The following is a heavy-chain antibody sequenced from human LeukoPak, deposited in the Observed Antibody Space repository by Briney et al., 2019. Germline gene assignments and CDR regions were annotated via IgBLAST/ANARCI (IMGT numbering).Heavy chain of an antibody. CDR1: GGSFSGYY. CDR3: ARDIVLMVYAPTRPGMDV. Sequence: KPSETLSLTCAVYGGSFSGYYWSWIRQPPGKGLEWIGEINHSGSTNYNPSLKSRVIISVDKSKNQFSLNLSSVTAADTAVYYCARDIVLMVYAPTRPGMDVWGQGTTVTVSS. J-gene: IGHJ6*02. V-gene: IGHV4-34*01. D-gene: IGHD2-8*01. CDR2: INHSGST.